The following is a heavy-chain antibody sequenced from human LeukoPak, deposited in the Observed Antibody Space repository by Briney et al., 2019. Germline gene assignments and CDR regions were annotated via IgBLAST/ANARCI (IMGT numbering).Heavy chain of an antibody. CDR1: AFTFNTYP. J-gene: IGHJ5*02. CDR3: ARGGASHFDP. V-gene: IGHV3-7*04. Sequence: PGGSLRLSCAADSAFTFNTYPWVRQTPGKGLEWVAKLKEDGSATYYVDSVKGRFTISRDNAKRSLYLQMSSLKVEDTSVYYCARGGASHFDPWGQGTLVTVSS. CDR2: LKEDGSAT. D-gene: IGHD2/OR15-2a*01.